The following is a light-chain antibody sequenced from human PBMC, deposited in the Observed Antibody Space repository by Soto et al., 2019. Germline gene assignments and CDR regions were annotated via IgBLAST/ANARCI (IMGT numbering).Light chain of an antibody. CDR3: TSFSSSTSLYV. J-gene: IGLJ1*01. Sequence: LAQPASVSGSLGQSITISCTGTTRDIAGYNYISWYQQLPGKAPKLMIYQVTIRPSGISNRFSGSKSGNTASLTISGLQAEDEADYYCTSFSSSTSLYVFGTGTKVTVL. CDR2: QVT. CDR1: TRDIAGYNY. V-gene: IGLV2-14*01.